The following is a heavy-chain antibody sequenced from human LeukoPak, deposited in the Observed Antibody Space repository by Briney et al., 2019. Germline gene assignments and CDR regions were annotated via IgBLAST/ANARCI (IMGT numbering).Heavy chain of an antibody. V-gene: IGHV3-21*01. D-gene: IGHD6-19*01. CDR1: GFTFSNHW. CDR2: ISSSSSYI. CDR3: ARGRGIAVYYFDY. Sequence: PGGSLRLSCAASGFTFSNHWMHWVRQAPGKGLEWVSSISSSSSYIYYADSVKGRFTISRDNAKNSLYLQMNSLRAEDTAVYYCARGRGIAVYYFDYWGQGTLVTVSS. J-gene: IGHJ4*02.